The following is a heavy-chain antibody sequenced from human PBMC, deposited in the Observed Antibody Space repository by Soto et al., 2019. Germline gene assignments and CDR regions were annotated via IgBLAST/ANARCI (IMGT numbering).Heavy chain of an antibody. Sequence: VSLRLSCAASGFRFSSYWMSWVRQAPGKGLEWVANIKEDGSEKDYVDSVKGRFTISRDNAKNSLYLQMNSLRAEDTAVYYCARGRYGMDVWGQGTTVTVSS. V-gene: IGHV3-7*01. CDR2: IKEDGSEK. CDR3: ARGRYGMDV. CDR1: GFRFSSYW. J-gene: IGHJ6*02.